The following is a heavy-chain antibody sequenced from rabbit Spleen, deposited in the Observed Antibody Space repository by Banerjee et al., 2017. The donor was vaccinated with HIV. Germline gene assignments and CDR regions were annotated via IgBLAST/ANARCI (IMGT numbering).Heavy chain of an antibody. CDR2: TNAATGKV. Sequence: QEQLVESGEGMVQPKGSLTLPCKASGFSKGYRHVICWVRQAPGKWLEWIACTNAATGKVVDATWAKGRFTIARTSSTTVSVRMTLFTAADRAVVFFARDLVGVFSWNCFLWGPLTLVTFS. J-gene: IGHJ6*01. D-gene: IGHD5-1*01. V-gene: IGHV1S45*01. CDR3: ARDLVGVFSWNCFL. CDR1: GFSKGYRHV.